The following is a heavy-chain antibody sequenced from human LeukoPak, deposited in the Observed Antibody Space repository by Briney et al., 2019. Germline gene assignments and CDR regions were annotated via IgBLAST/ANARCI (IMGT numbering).Heavy chain of an antibody. Sequence: SETLSVTCAVYGGSFSGYYWSWIRQPPGKGLEWIGEINHSGSTNYNPSLKSRVTISVDTSKNQFSLKLSSVTAADTAVYYCARASTYDYVWGRRSVLYYFDYWGQGTLVTVSS. CDR2: INHSGST. D-gene: IGHD3-16*01. V-gene: IGHV4-34*01. J-gene: IGHJ4*02. CDR1: GGSFSGYY. CDR3: ARASTYDYVWGRRSVLYYFDY.